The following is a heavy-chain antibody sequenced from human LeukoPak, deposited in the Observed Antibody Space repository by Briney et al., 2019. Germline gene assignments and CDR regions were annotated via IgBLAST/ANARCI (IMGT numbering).Heavy chain of an antibody. CDR1: GGSISSSSYY. CDR2: IYYSGST. J-gene: IGHJ4*02. Sequence: SETLSLTCTVSGGSISSSSYYWGWIRQPPGKGLEWIGSIYYSGSTYYNPSLKSRVTISVDTSKNQFSLKLSSVTAADTAVYYCARTYSSGWYLGYWGQGALVTVSS. CDR3: ARTYSSGWYLGY. D-gene: IGHD6-19*01. V-gene: IGHV4-39*07.